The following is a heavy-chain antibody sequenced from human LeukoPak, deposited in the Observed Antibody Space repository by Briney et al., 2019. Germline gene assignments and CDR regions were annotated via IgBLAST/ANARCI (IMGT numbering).Heavy chain of an antibody. J-gene: IGHJ4*02. V-gene: IGHV3-7*05. CDR3: ARRYSSGWSIDC. Sequence: GGSLRLSCAASGFSFITYWMTWVRQAPGKGLEFVANIKEDGTVKYYVDSVKGRFTISRDNAKNSLYLQMNSLRAEDTAVYYCARRYSSGWSIDCWGQGTLVTVSS. CDR1: GFSFITYW. D-gene: IGHD6-19*01. CDR2: IKEDGTVK.